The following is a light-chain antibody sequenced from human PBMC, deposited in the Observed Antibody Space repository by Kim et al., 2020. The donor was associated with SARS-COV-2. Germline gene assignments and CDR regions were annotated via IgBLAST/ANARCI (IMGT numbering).Light chain of an antibody. CDR3: QHRQT. V-gene: IGKV1-5*01. Sequence: SCPSASVGDRVASTCRATQYVTRGVAWYQQKPGRAPKLLIYDASTLDRGVPSRFRGSGSGTEFARTINSLQPDDFASYYCQHRQTFGQGTKVDIK. CDR1: QYVTRG. J-gene: IGKJ1*01. CDR2: DAS.